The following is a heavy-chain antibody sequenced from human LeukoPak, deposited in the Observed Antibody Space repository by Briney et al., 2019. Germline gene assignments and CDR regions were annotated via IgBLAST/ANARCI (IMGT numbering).Heavy chain of an antibody. D-gene: IGHD3-9*01. Sequence: KPSQTLSLTCTVSGGSISSGSYYWGWIRQPPGKGLEWIGSIYYSGSTYYNPSLKSRVTISVDTSKNQFSLKLSSVTAADTAVYYCARPAPPYDILSGPQGYYYGMDVWGQGTTVTVSS. CDR3: ARPAPPYDILSGPQGYYYGMDV. CDR1: GGSISSGSYY. CDR2: IYYSGST. V-gene: IGHV4-39*07. J-gene: IGHJ6*02.